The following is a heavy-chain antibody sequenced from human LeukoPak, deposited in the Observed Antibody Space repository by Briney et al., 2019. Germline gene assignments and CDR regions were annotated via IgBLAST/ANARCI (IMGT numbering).Heavy chain of an antibody. D-gene: IGHD6-6*01. J-gene: IGHJ6*02. V-gene: IGHV4-59*01. CDR1: GGSISSYY. Sequence: SETLSLTCTVSGGSISSYYWNWIRQPPGKGLEWVGYIYYSGSTNYNPSLKSRVTISVDTSKKRFSLKLSSVTAADTAVYYCARAPSSIAARMDVWGQGTTVTVSS. CDR2: IYYSGST. CDR3: ARAPSSIAARMDV.